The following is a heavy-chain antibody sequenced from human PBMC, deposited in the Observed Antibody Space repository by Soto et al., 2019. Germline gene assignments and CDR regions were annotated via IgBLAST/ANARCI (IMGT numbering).Heavy chain of an antibody. CDR3: ARDCDSSGYYVNYYYYGMDV. J-gene: IGHJ6*02. V-gene: IGHV4-38-2*02. CDR2: IYHSGST. CDR1: GYSLSSGYY. D-gene: IGHD3-22*01. Sequence: LSLACAVSGYSLSSGYYWGWIRQPPGKGKEWIGSIYHSGSTYYNPSLKSRVTISVDTSKNQFSLKLSSVTAADTAVYYCARDCDSSGYYVNYYYYGMDVWGQGTTVTVSS.